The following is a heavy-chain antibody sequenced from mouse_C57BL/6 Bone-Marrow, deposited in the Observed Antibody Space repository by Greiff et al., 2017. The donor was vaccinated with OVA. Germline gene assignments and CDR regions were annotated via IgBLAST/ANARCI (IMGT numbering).Heavy chain of an antibody. D-gene: IGHD2-3*01. Sequence: QVQLQQSGAELVRPGASVTLSCKASGYTFTDYEMHWVKQTHVHGLEWIGAIDPEPGGTAYNQKFKGKAILTADKSSSTAYMELRSLTSEDSAVYYCTRGGWLPFAYWGQGTLVTVSA. J-gene: IGHJ3*01. CDR1: GYTFTDYE. CDR3: TRGGWLPFAY. CDR2: IDPEPGGT. V-gene: IGHV1-15*01.